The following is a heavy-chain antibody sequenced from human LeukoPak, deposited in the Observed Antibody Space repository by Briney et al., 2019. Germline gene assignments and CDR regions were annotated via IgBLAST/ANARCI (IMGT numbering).Heavy chain of an antibody. CDR1: GGSISSYY. V-gene: IGHV4-59*08. Sequence: SETLSLTCTVSGGSISSYYWSWIRQPPGKGLEWIGYIYSSGSTNYSPYLKSRVTMSVDTSKNQFSRKLSSVAAADTAVYYCARVPSLRRFDYWGQGTLVTVSS. D-gene: IGHD4-17*01. J-gene: IGHJ4*02. CDR3: ARVPSLRRFDY. CDR2: IYSSGST.